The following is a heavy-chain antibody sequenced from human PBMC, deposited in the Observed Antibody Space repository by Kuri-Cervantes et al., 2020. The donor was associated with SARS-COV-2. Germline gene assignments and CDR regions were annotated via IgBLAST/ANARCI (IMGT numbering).Heavy chain of an antibody. CDR3: AREGEEYFDL. D-gene: IGHD3-10*01. CDR2: IKTDGSST. CDR1: GFTFSTYW. J-gene: IGHJ2*01. V-gene: IGHV3-74*01. Sequence: GESLKISCEASGFTFSTYWMHWVRQAPGKGLVWVSRIKTDGSSTTYADSVKGRLSISRDNAKNSLYLQMNSLRAEDTAVYYCAREGEEYFDLWGRGTLVTVSS.